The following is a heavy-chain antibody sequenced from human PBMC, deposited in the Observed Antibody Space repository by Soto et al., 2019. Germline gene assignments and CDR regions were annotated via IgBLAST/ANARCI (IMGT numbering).Heavy chain of an antibody. J-gene: IGHJ6*03. Sequence: SETLSLTCAVYGGSFXXXYWSWIRXPPGKGLEWIGEINHSGSTNYNPSLKSRVTISVDTSKNQFSLKLSSVTAADTAVYYCARGPVRLSYYMDVWGKGTTVTVSS. V-gene: IGHV4-34*01. CDR2: INHSGST. CDR3: ARGPVRLSYYMDV. CDR1: GGSFXXXY. D-gene: IGHD4-17*01.